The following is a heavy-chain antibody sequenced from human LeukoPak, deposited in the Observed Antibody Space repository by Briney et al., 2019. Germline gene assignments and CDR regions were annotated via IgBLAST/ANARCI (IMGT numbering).Heavy chain of an antibody. J-gene: IGHJ4*02. CDR2: IYYSGST. D-gene: IGHD2-2*01. CDR3: ARQLGYCSSTSCYADKVDY. CDR1: GGSISSSSYY. Sequence: SSETLSLTCTVSGGSISSSSYYWGWVRQPPGKGLEWIGSIYYSGSTYYNPSLKSRVTISVDTSKNQFSLKLSSVTAADTAVYYCARQLGYCSSTSCYADKVDYWGQGTLVTVSS. V-gene: IGHV4-39*01.